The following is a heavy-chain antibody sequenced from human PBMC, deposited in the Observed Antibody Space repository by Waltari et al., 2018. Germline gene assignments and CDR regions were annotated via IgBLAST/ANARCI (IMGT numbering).Heavy chain of an antibody. V-gene: IGHV3-33*01. CDR3: ARDGGERTFDY. J-gene: IGHJ4*02. Sequence: QVLLVASGGGVVQPGWSLRLSCAASGFTFSSYGVYWVRQAPGKGLVWVAVVWCDGINKCYAGSVKGRLTTPRDNSKNTLYQQMNSLRAEDTAVYYCARDGGERTFDYWRQGTLATVSS. D-gene: IGHD3-16*01. CDR1: GFTFSSYG. CDR2: VWCDGINK.